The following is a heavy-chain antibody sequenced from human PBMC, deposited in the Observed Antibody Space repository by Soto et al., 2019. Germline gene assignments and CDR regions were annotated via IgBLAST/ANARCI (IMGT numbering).Heavy chain of an antibody. V-gene: IGHV3-23*01. CDR2: ISGSGGST. CDR1: GFTFSSYA. D-gene: IGHD6-25*01. J-gene: IGHJ4*02. CDR3: AKDLGEQQPLPVGY. Sequence: GGSLRLSSAASGFTFSSYAMSWVRQAPGKGLEWVSAISGSGGSTYYADPVKGRFTISRDNSKNTLYLQMNSLRDEDTAVYYCAKDLGEQQPLPVGYWGRGTMVTASS.